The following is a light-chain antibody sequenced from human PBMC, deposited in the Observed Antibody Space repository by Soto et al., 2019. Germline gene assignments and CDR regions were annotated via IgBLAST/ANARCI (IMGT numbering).Light chain of an antibody. CDR3: CSHAGSTTFYV. Sequence: QSVLTQPASVSGSPGQSITISCTGTSSDVGNYDLVSWYQQFPGKAPKLILYRVTKRPSGVSNRFSGSKSGNTASLTISGLQAEDEADYYCCSHAGSTTFYVFGTGTKVTVL. V-gene: IGLV2-23*02. CDR2: RVT. J-gene: IGLJ1*01. CDR1: SSDVGNYDL.